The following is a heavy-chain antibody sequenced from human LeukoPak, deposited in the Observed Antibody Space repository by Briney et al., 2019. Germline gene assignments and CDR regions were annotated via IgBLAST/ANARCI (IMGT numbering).Heavy chain of an antibody. Sequence: PGGSLRLSCAASGFAFSVYAMSWLRQPPGKGLEWVSTINANSGTTSYAASVRGRFTISRDNAMSTLYLQMNSLRAEDTAVYYCARDFGPYGMDVWGQGTTVTVSS. J-gene: IGHJ6*02. V-gene: IGHV3-23*01. CDR1: GFAFSVYA. CDR2: INANSGTT. CDR3: ARDFGPYGMDV. D-gene: IGHD3-16*01.